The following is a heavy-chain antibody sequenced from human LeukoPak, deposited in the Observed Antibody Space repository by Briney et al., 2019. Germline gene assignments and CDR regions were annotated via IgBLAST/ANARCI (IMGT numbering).Heavy chain of an antibody. Sequence: SETLSLTCTVSGGSISSGSYYWSWIRQPAGKGLEWIGRIYTSGSTNYNPSLKSRVTISVDTSKNQFSLRLTSVTAADTAVYYCAKGGQGFDSWGQGTLVTVSS. J-gene: IGHJ5*01. CDR3: AKGGQGFDS. CDR1: GGSISSGSYY. CDR2: IYTSGST. V-gene: IGHV4-61*02.